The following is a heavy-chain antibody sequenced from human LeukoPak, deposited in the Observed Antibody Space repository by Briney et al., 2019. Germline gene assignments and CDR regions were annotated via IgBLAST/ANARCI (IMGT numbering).Heavy chain of an antibody. CDR2: ISPTGGAI. Sequence: GGPLRFSCAASGFTFSTSAMLWVRQAQGRGLERVSSISPTGGAIFYAVSLWGGFTLSRDNANNSLYLQMNILRAEDTALYFCASGIRERGVDDWGQGTLVSVTS. CDR1: GFTFSTSA. D-gene: IGHD1-1*01. J-gene: IGHJ4*02. CDR3: ASGIRERGVDD. V-gene: IGHV3-21*01.